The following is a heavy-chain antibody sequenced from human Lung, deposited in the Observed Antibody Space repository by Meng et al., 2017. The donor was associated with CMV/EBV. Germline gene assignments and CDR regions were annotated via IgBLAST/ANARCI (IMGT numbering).Heavy chain of an antibody. CDR3: ARHNTYYYHAFLGTFDI. V-gene: IGHV3-53*01. D-gene: IGHD3-10*01. CDR2: IYSGGST. Sequence: GESXKISCAASGFTVSSNYMSWVRQAPGKGLEWVSVIYSGGSTYYADSVKGRFTISRDNSKNTLYLQMNSLRAEDTAVYYCARHNTYYYHAFLGTFDIWGQGTMVTVSS. J-gene: IGHJ3*02. CDR1: GFTVSSNY.